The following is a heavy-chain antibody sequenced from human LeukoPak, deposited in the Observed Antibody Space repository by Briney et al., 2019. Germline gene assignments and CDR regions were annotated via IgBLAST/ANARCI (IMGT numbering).Heavy chain of an antibody. D-gene: IGHD2-15*01. CDR2: IYYSGST. CDR3: AKAPRGGVVADTFDY. Sequence: PSETLSLTCTVSGGSISSYYWSWSRQPPGKGLEWIGYIYYSGSTNYNPSLKSRVTISVDTSKNQFSLKLSSVTAADTAVYYCAKAPRGGVVADTFDYWGQGTLVTVSS. V-gene: IGHV4-59*01. CDR1: GGSISSYY. J-gene: IGHJ4*02.